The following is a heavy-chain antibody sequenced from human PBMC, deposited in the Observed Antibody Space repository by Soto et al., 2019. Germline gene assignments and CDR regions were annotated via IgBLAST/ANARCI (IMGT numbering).Heavy chain of an antibody. D-gene: IGHD3-3*01. CDR3: ATVSYYDFWSGYPLQDY. V-gene: IGHV1-24*01. CDR1: GYTHAELS. CDR2: FDPEDGET. J-gene: IGHJ4*02. Sequence: GASVKVSCKVSGYTHAELSMHWVRQAPGKGLEWMGGFDPEDGETIYAQKFQGRVTMTEDTSTDTAYMELSSLRSEDTAVYYCATVSYYDFWSGYPLQDYWGQGTLVTVSS.